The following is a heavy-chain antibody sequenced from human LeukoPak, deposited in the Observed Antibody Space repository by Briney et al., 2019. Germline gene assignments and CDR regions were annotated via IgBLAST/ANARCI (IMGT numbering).Heavy chain of an antibody. CDR3: ATEVVGYGDVHYFDS. D-gene: IGHD4-17*01. Sequence: ASVKVSCKISGYTLTEVSMHWVRQAPGKGLEWIGGFDPADGEPIYAQKFQGRVTMSEDTSTDTAYMDLSSLRSEETAVYYCATEVVGYGDVHYFDSWGQGTLVTVSS. J-gene: IGHJ4*02. V-gene: IGHV1-24*01. CDR1: GYTLTEVS. CDR2: FDPADGEP.